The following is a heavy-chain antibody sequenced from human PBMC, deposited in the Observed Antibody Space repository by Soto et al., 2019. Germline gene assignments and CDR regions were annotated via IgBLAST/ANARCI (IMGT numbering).Heavy chain of an antibody. CDR2: ISDSGIT. CDR3: ARGDAINWFDP. J-gene: IGHJ5*02. CDR1: GASVTFGNFY. Sequence: KASETLSLTCIVSGASVTFGNFYWAWIRQPPGKGLEWIGDISDSGITNYNPSLQSRVTIGVDTSMNQFSLRLTSVTAADTAVYYCARGDAINWFDPWGQGTLVTVSS. V-gene: IGHV4-61*01.